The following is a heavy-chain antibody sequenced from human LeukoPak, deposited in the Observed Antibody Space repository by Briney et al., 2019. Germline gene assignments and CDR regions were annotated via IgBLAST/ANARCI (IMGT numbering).Heavy chain of an antibody. CDR2: IYHSGST. D-gene: IGHD3-10*01. Sequence: SEALSLTCTVSGGSISSGGYYWGWIRQPPGKGLEWIGSIYHSGSTYYNPSLKSRVTISVDTSKNQFSLKLSSVTAADTAVYYCARNYGSGSYYNVVTTFDYWGQGTLVTVSS. CDR1: GGSISSGGYY. CDR3: ARNYGSGSYYNVVTTFDY. V-gene: IGHV4-39*07. J-gene: IGHJ4*02.